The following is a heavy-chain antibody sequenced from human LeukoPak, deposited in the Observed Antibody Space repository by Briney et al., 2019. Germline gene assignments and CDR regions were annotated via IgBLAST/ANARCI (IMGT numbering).Heavy chain of an antibody. V-gene: IGHV3-30*04. CDR1: GCTFSSYA. J-gene: IGHJ4*01. Sequence: GRSLRLSCAASGCTFSSYAMHWVRQAPGKGLEWVAVISYDGSNKYYADSVKGRFTISRDNSKNTLYLQMNSLRAEDTAVYYCAREWQFGDYGLAYWGQGTLVTVSS. CDR3: AREWQFGDYGLAY. CDR2: ISYDGSNK. D-gene: IGHD4-17*01.